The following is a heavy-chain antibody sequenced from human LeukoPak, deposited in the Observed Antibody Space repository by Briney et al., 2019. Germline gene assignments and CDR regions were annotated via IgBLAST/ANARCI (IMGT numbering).Heavy chain of an antibody. CDR2: INHSGST. V-gene: IGHV4-34*01. CDR3: ATGYSYIDY. Sequence: PSETLSLTCAVYGGSFSGYYWSWIRQPPGKGLEWIGEINHSGSTNYNPSLKSRVTISVDTSKNQFFLKLSSVTAADTAVYYCATGYSYIDYWGQGTLVTVSS. J-gene: IGHJ4*02. D-gene: IGHD5-18*01. CDR1: GGSFSGYY.